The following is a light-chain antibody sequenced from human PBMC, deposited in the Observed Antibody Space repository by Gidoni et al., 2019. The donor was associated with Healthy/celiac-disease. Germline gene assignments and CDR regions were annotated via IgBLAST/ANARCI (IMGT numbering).Light chain of an antibody. V-gene: IGKV3-20*01. Sequence: EIVLTQAPGTLYLAPGERATLSCRASQSVSSSYLAWYQQKPGQPPRLLIYGASSRATAIPDGFSGSGSGTDFSLPISRLVPEDFAVYYCQQYGSSPPDTFGQGTKLEIK. J-gene: IGKJ2*01. CDR2: GAS. CDR1: QSVSSSY. CDR3: QQYGSSPPDT.